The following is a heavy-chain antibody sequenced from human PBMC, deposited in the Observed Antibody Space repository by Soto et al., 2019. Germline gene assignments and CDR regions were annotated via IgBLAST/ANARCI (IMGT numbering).Heavy chain of an antibody. CDR1: GYTFTGYY. Sequence: ASVKVSCKASGYTFTGYYIHWVRQAPGQGLEWMGWINPNSGGTNYAQKFQGWVTMTRDTSISTAYMELSRLRSDDTAVYYCARAQQLVLGDAFDIWGQGTMVTVSS. D-gene: IGHD6-13*01. CDR3: ARAQQLVLGDAFDI. J-gene: IGHJ3*02. V-gene: IGHV1-2*04. CDR2: INPNSGGT.